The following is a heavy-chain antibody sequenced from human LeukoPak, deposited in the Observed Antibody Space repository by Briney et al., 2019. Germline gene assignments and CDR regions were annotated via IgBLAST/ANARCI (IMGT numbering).Heavy chain of an antibody. D-gene: IGHD1-26*01. Sequence: KPSETLSLTCNVSGGSINHFYWSWIRQPPGKGLEGIGYIYHSGTTNYSPSLKSRVTMLLDTSTSQFSLKVYSVTAADTAVYYCAREKRVVGAPHFDSWVQATLVTVSS. CDR3: AREKRVVGAPHFDS. J-gene: IGHJ4*02. V-gene: IGHV4-59*01. CDR1: GGSINHFY. CDR2: IYHSGTT.